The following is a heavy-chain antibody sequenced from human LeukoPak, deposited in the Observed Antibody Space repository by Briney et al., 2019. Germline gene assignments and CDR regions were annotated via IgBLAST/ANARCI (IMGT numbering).Heavy chain of an antibody. V-gene: IGHV4-59*11. D-gene: IGHD2-21*02. Sequence: PSETLSLTCSVSGDSIISQYWSWIRQPPGKGLEWIGYVYYTGTTNYNPSLKSRVTISVDTSKNQFSLKLSSVTAADTAVYYCARGHDCMDYWGQGTLVTVSS. CDR2: VYYTGTT. CDR3: ARGHDCMDY. J-gene: IGHJ4*02. CDR1: GDSIISQY.